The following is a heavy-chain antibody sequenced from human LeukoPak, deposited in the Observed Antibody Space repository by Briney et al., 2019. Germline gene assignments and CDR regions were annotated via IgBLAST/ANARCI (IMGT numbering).Heavy chain of an antibody. Sequence: GESLKISCKGSGYSFTTYWIAWVRQMPGKGLEWMGIIYPGDSDTRYSPSFQGQVTISADKSITTAYLQWSGLKASDTAMYYCASLSRPYYYHFMVVWGKGTTVTVSS. J-gene: IGHJ6*03. CDR3: ASLSRPYYYHFMVV. D-gene: IGHD6-6*01. CDR1: GYSFTTYW. V-gene: IGHV5-51*01. CDR2: IYPGDSDT.